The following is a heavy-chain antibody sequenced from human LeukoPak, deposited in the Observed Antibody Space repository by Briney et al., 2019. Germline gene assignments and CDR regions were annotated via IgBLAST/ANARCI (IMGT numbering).Heavy chain of an antibody. V-gene: IGHV4-34*01. CDR2: INHSGST. CDR3: ARIGYNYGFSFDY. CDR1: GESLSGYY. D-gene: IGHD5-18*01. J-gene: IGHJ4*02. Sequence: PSETLSLTCAVYGESLSGYYWSWIRQTPGKGLEWIGEINHSGSTNYNPSLKSRVTISVDTSKNQFSLRLTSVTAADSAVYYCARIGYNYGFSFDYWGQGALVTVSS.